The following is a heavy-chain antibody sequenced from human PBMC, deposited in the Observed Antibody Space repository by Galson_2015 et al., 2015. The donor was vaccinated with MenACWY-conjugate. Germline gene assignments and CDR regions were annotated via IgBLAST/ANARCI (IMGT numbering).Heavy chain of an antibody. CDR3: AKADKQTCYGATCYYFDS. J-gene: IGHJ4*02. V-gene: IGHV3-23*01. D-gene: IGHD4/OR15-4a*01. CDR1: GFTFSTYA. Sequence: SLRLSCAASGFTFSTYAISWVRRAPGKGLEWVSTISGVIGTTYQADSVKGRVTISRDDSKTTLYLQMNNLRAEDTALYICAKADKQTCYGATCYYFDSWGQGTLVTVSS. CDR2: ISGVIGTT.